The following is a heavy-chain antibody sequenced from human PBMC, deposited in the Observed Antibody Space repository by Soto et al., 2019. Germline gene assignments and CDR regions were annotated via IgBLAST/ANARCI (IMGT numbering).Heavy chain of an antibody. CDR3: ARGGEPFTVLVGPWYHYVMDV. Sequence: GSLRLSCAASGFTFSSYAIHWVRQAPGKGLEWVAVISYDGSNKYYADSVKGRFTISRDNSKNTLWLQMNSLRSEDTAVYYCARGGEPFTVLVGPWYHYVMDVWGQGTTVTVSS. V-gene: IGHV3-30-3*01. CDR2: ISYDGSNK. D-gene: IGHD3-22*01. J-gene: IGHJ6*02. CDR1: GFTFSSYA.